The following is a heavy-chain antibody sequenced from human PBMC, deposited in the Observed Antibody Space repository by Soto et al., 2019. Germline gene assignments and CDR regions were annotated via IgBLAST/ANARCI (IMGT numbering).Heavy chain of an antibody. CDR1: GGSFSDYY. J-gene: IGHJ2*01. CDR2: INHSGST. V-gene: IGHV4-34*01. Sequence: QVRLQQWGAGLLKPSETLPLTCAVYGGSFSDYYWSWIRQPPGKGLEWIGEINHSGSTNYNPSLKCRVTISLDTSKTQFYLKLNSVTAADTAVYYCARECPSRYFELWGRGTPVTVSS. CDR3: ARECPSRYFEL.